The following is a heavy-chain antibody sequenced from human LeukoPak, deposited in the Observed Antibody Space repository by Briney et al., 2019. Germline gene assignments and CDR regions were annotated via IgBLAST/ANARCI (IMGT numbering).Heavy chain of an antibody. CDR3: ARGGGSSAGGHFDY. J-gene: IGHJ4*02. CDR1: GGTFSSYA. Sequence: ASVKVSCKASGGTFSSYAISWVRQAPGQGLEWMGGIIPIFGTANYAQKFQGRVTITADKSTSTAYMELSSLRSEDTAVYYWARGGGSSAGGHFDYWGQGTLVTVSS. V-gene: IGHV1-69*06. CDR2: IIPIFGTA. D-gene: IGHD6-6*01.